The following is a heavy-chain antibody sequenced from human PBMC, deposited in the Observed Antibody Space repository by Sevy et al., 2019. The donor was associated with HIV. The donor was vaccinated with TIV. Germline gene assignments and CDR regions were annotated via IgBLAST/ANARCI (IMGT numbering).Heavy chain of an antibody. CDR3: ATPGGYCSSTSCYPNYYYGMDV. CDR2: INPSGGST. Sequence: ASVKVSCKASGYTFTSYYMHWVRQAPGQVLEWMGIINPSGGSTSYAQKFQGRVTMTRDTSTSTVYMELRSLRSEDTAVYYCATPGGYCSSTSCYPNYYYGMDVWGQGTTVTVSS. CDR1: GYTFTSYY. D-gene: IGHD2-2*01. J-gene: IGHJ6*02. V-gene: IGHV1-46*01.